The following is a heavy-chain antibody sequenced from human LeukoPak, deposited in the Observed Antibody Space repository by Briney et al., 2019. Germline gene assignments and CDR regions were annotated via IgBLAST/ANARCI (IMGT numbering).Heavy chain of an antibody. Sequence: GGPLRLSCAASGFTSSSYRMSWVRQVPGKVLEWVSYISSSGSTIYYADSVKGRFTISRDNAKNSLYLQMNSLRAEDTAVYYCAELGITMIGGVWGKGTTVTISS. D-gene: IGHD3-10*02. V-gene: IGHV3-48*04. CDR2: ISSSGSTI. CDR1: GFTSSSYR. CDR3: AELGITMIGGV. J-gene: IGHJ6*04.